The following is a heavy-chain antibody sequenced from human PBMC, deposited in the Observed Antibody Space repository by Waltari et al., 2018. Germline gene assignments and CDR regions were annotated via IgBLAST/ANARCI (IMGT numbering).Heavy chain of an antibody. CDR2: YDPEEGEK. V-gene: IGHV1-24*01. D-gene: IGHD2-15*01. CDR3: ATGYCSGGSCYHDY. CDR1: GYTLTELS. J-gene: IGHJ4*02. Sequence: QVQLVQSGAEVKKPGASVKVSCKVSGYTLTELSMHWVRQAPGKGLEWMGGYDPEEGEKIYEQKFQSRVTMTEDTSTDTAYMELSSLRSEDTAVYYCATGYCSGGSCYHDYWGQGTLVTVSS.